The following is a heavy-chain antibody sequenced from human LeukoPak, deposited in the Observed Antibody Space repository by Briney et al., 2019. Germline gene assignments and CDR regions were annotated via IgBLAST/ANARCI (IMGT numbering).Heavy chain of an antibody. CDR2: IYPGDSDT. CDR3: ARRSVPVSGPYYYYGMDV. D-gene: IGHD3-10*01. CDR1: GYSFTSYW. Sequence: GESLKISCKGSGYSFTSYWIGWVRQMPGKGLEWMGIIYPGDSDTRYSPSFQGQVTISADKSISTAYLQWSSLKASDTAMYYCARRSVPVSGPYYYYGMDVWGQGTTVTVSS. J-gene: IGHJ6*02. V-gene: IGHV5-51*01.